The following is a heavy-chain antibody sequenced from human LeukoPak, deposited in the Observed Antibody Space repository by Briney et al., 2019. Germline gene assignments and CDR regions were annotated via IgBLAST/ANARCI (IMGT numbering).Heavy chain of an antibody. Sequence: SETLSLTCTVSGGSISSYYWSWIRQPPGKGLEWIGYIYYSGSTNYNPSLKSRVTISVDTSKNQFSLKLSSETAADTAVYYCARSTYYYDSSGYYYEGHFDYWGQGTLVTVSS. CDR2: IYYSGST. CDR1: GGSISSYY. D-gene: IGHD3-22*01. CDR3: ARSTYYYDSSGYYYEGHFDY. V-gene: IGHV4-59*01. J-gene: IGHJ4*02.